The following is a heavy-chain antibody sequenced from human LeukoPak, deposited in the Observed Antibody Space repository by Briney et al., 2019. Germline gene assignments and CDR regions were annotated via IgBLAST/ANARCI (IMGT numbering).Heavy chain of an antibody. D-gene: IGHD3-10*01. CDR1: GGSFSGYY. CDR3: ARGGDYYYGSGSYYKVRYYYFDY. Sequence: SETLSLTCAVYGGSFSGYYWSWIRQPPGKGLEWIGEINHSGSTNYNPSLKSRVTISVDTSKNQFSLKLSSVTAADTAVYYCARGGDYYYGSGSYYKVRYYYFDYWGQGTLVTVSS. J-gene: IGHJ4*02. V-gene: IGHV4-34*01. CDR2: INHSGST.